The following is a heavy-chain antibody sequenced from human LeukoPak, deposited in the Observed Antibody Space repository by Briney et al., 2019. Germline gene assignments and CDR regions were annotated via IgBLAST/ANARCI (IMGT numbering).Heavy chain of an antibody. J-gene: IGHJ4*02. CDR3: ARSRDNGDYPIVFDY. CDR2: IIPIFGTA. Sequence: SVTVSCKASGGTFSSYAISWVRQAPGQGLEWMGGIIPIFGTANYAQKFQGRVTITTDESTSTAYMELSSLRSEDTAVYYCARSRDNGDYPIVFDYWGQGTLVTVSS. CDR1: GGTFSSYA. D-gene: IGHD4-17*01. V-gene: IGHV1-69*05.